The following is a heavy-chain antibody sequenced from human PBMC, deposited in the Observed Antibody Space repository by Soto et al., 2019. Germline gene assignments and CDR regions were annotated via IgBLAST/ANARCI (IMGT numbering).Heavy chain of an antibody. D-gene: IGHD3-10*01. V-gene: IGHV3-30-3*01. CDR1: GFTFSSYA. Sequence: QVQLVESGGGVVQPGRSLRLSCAASGFTFSSYAMHWVRQAPGKGLEWVAVISYDGSNKYYADSVKGRFTISRDNSKNTLYRQMNSLRAEDTAVYYCARPAGVRGVRKAEYFQHWGQGTLVTVSS. J-gene: IGHJ1*01. CDR2: ISYDGSNK. CDR3: ARPAGVRGVRKAEYFQH.